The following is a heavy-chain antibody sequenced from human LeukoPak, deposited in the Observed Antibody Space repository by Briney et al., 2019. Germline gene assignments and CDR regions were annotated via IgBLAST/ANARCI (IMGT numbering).Heavy chain of an antibody. J-gene: IGHJ5*02. CDR1: GGSISSGSYY. Sequence: SETLSLTCTVSGGSISSGSYYWSWIRQPAGKGLEWIGRFYTSGSTDYNPSLKSRVTISIDTSKNQFSLKLSSVTAADTAVYYCAREGEYSNRLDPWGQGTLVTVSS. CDR3: AREGEYSNRLDP. V-gene: IGHV4-61*02. CDR2: FYTSGST. D-gene: IGHD4-11*01.